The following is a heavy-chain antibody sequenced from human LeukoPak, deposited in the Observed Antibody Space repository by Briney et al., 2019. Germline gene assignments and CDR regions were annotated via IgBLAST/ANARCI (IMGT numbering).Heavy chain of an antibody. CDR3: AENVWNSSGYYYPSWFDP. D-gene: IGHD3-22*01. CDR1: GFTVSSNY. V-gene: IGHV3-53*01. Sequence: GGSLRLSCAASGFTVSSNYMSWVRQAPGKGLEWVSVIYSGGSTYYADSVKGRFTISRDNSRNTLYLQMNSLRAEDTAVYYCAENVWNSSGYYYPSWFDPWGQGTLVTVSS. CDR2: IYSGGST. J-gene: IGHJ5*02.